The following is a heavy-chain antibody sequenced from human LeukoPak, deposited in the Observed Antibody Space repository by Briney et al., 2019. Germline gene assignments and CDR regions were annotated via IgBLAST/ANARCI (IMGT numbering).Heavy chain of an antibody. J-gene: IGHJ4*02. CDR1: GFTVSSKY. Sequence: PGGSLRLSCAASGFTVSSKYMSWVRQSPVKGLEWVAILYSDGSTYYADSVEGRFTISRDNSKNTLYFQMNSLRVEDTAVYYCARDLLGPHGFWGQGTLVTVSS. CDR2: LYSDGST. V-gene: IGHV3-66*01. CDR3: ARDLLGPHGF. D-gene: IGHD5-24*01.